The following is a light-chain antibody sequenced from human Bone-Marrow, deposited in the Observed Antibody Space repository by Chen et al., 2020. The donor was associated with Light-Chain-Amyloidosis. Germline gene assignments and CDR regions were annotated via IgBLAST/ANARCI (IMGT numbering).Light chain of an antibody. Sequence: SYVLTQPSSVSVAPGQTATIACGGNNIGSTSVHWYQQTPGQAPLLVVYDDSDRPSGIPARLSGYKSGNTATLTISRVEAGDEADCYGRVWARSRERPVFGGGTKLTVL. CDR1: NIGSTS. CDR3: RVWARSRERPV. V-gene: IGLV3-21*02. CDR2: DDS. J-gene: IGLJ3*02.